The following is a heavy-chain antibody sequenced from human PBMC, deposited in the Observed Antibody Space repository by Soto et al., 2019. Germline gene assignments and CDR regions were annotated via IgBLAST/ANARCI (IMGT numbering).Heavy chain of an antibody. Sequence: GESLKISCKGSGYSFTSYWIGWVRQMPGEGLEWMGIIYPGDSDTRYSPSFQGQVTISADKSISTAYLQWSSLKASDTAMYYCARFGSSSPYYYYGMDVWGQGTTVTVSS. V-gene: IGHV5-51*01. CDR1: GYSFTSYW. J-gene: IGHJ6*02. D-gene: IGHD6-6*01. CDR2: IYPGDSDT. CDR3: ARFGSSSPYYYYGMDV.